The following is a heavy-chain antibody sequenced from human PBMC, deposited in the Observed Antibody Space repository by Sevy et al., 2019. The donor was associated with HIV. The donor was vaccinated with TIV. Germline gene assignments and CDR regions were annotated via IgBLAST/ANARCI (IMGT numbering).Heavy chain of an antibody. Sequence: TLSLTCTVSGGSISSYYWSWIRQPPGKGLEWIGYIYYSGSTNYNPSLKSRVTISVDTSKNQFSLKLSSVTAADTAVYYCARRLGYCSSTSCYRRGNWFDPWGQGTLVTVSS. CDR3: ARRLGYCSSTSCYRRGNWFDP. CDR2: IYYSGST. D-gene: IGHD2-2*02. CDR1: GGSISSYY. V-gene: IGHV4-59*08. J-gene: IGHJ5*02.